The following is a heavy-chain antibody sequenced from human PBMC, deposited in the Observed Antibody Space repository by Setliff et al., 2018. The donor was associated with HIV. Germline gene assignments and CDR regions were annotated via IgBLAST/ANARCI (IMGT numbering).Heavy chain of an antibody. J-gene: IGHJ4*02. CDR3: ARDLDSSGYFNSLDY. V-gene: IGHV1-46*01. CDR2: INPSGGST. Sequence: ASVKVSCKASGYTFTSYYMHWVRQAPGQGLEWMGIINPSGGSTSYAQKFQGRVTITADESTSTAYMELSSLRSDDTAVYYCARDLDSSGYFNSLDYWGQGTLVTVS. CDR1: GYTFTSYY. D-gene: IGHD3-22*01.